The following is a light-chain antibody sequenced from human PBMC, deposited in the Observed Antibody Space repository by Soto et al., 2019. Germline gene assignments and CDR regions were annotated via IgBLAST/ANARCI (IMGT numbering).Light chain of an antibody. J-gene: IGKJ1*01. CDR3: QQYNSYWT. CDR2: DAS. CDR1: QSIRSW. V-gene: IGKV1-5*01. Sequence: DIQMTQSPSTLSASVGDRVTITCRASQSIRSWLAWYQQKPGKAPKLLIYDASSLESGVPSRFSGSGSGTEFTLTISSLQPDDFATYYCQQYNSYWTFGQGTRWIS.